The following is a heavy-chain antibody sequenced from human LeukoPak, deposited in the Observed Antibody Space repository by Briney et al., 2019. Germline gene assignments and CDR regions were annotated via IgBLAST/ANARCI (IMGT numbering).Heavy chain of an antibody. J-gene: IGHJ5*02. V-gene: IGHV4-59*01. CDR3: AGGSGASWFDP. D-gene: IGHD2-8*02. Sequence: SETLSLTCSVSGGSISSGYGSGIRHPPEKGLEGIAYIYNSGRSNYTPYLKGRVTISLDTSKNQFSMKLSSVTAADTAVYYCAGGSGASWFDPWGQGTLVTVSS. CDR2: IYNSGRS. CDR1: GGSISSGY.